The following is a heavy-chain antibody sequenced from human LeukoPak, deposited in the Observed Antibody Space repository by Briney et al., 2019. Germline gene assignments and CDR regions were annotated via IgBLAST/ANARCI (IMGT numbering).Heavy chain of an antibody. CDR3: AKALYRSSPTFDY. D-gene: IGHD6-13*01. CDR1: EFTFSTYG. Sequence: GGSLRLSCAASEFTFSTYGMHWVRQAPDKGLEWVAFILYDGSSTFYPDSVKGRFTISRDNSKNTLYLQMDSQRADDTAVYYCAKALYRSSPTFDYWGQGTLVTVSS. CDR2: ILYDGSST. J-gene: IGHJ4*02. V-gene: IGHV3-30*02.